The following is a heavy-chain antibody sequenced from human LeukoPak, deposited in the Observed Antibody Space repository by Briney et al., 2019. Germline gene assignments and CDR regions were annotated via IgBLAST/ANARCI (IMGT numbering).Heavy chain of an antibody. J-gene: IGHJ4*02. D-gene: IGHD4-17*01. CDR1: GYTFTTCY. CDR3: ARGGGERHVDY. V-gene: IGHV1-2*02. CDR2: INPNNGAT. Sequence: GASVQVSCKASGYTFTTCYIHWVRQAPGQGLEWMGWINPNNGATKYVQKFQGRVTMTRDTSISTVYLEVSSLRYDDMAVYYCARGGGERHVDYWGQGTLVTVSS.